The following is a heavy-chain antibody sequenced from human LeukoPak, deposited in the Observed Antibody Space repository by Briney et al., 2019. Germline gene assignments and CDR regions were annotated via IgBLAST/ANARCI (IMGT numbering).Heavy chain of an antibody. D-gene: IGHD6-6*01. J-gene: IGHJ4*02. Sequence: GGSLRLSCAASGFTFSNYAMSWVRQAPGKGLEWVSIISLTGGSTYYADSVKGRFTISRDNSKNTLYLHINSLRAEDTARYYCVRRGSYFDYWGQGTLDAVSS. CDR2: ISLTGGST. CDR3: VRRGSYFDY. V-gene: IGHV3-23*01. CDR1: GFTFSNYA.